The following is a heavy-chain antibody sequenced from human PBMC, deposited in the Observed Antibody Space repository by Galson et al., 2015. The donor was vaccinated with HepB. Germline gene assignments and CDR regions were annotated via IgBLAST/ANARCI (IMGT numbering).Heavy chain of an antibody. CDR3: TTHRGYSSSAGFDY. D-gene: IGHD6-6*01. Sequence: SLRLSCAASGFIFSYAWVSWVRQAPGKGLEWVGHIKRKTDGGTTDYAAPVKGRFTISRDDSKNTLYLQMNTLKTEDTAVYYCTTHRGYSSSAGFDYWGQGTLVTVSS. J-gene: IGHJ4*02. CDR2: IKRKTDGGTT. CDR1: GFIFSYAW. V-gene: IGHV3-15*01.